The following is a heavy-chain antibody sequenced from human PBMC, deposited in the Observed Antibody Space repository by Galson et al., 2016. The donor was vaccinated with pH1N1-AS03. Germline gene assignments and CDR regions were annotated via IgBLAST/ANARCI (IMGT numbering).Heavy chain of an antibody. J-gene: IGHJ2*01. Sequence: ETLSLTCTVSGGSIGSYYWSLIRQPPGMGLEWIGYVYDSGSINYNPSLKSRVTISVDTSKNQFSLKLRSVTAADTAVYYCARIVVVTPSYWYFDLWGRGTLVTVSS. CDR1: GGSIGSYY. CDR2: VYDSGSI. V-gene: IGHV4-59*08. D-gene: IGHD2-21*02. CDR3: ARIVVVTPSYWYFDL.